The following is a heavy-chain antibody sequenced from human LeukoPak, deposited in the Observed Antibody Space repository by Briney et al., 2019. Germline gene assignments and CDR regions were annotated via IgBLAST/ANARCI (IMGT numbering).Heavy chain of an antibody. CDR3: ARDSPYSYQL. Sequence: SETLSLTCTVSGGSISSYYWSWIRQPPGKGLEWIGYIYHSGSTYYNPSLKSRISISIDTSKMQFSLKLSSVTAADTAVYYCARDSPYSYQLWGRGTLVTVSS. CDR1: GGSISSYY. V-gene: IGHV4-30-4*01. D-gene: IGHD5-18*01. CDR2: IYHSGST. J-gene: IGHJ4*02.